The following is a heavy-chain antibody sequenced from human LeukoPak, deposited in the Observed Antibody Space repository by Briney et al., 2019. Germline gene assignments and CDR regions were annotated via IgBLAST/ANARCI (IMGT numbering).Heavy chain of an antibody. CDR3: ARDAGHQLSRRNYYAMDV. V-gene: IGHV4-30-2*01. D-gene: IGHD2-2*01. J-gene: IGHJ6*02. CDR1: GGSINSGGYY. CDR2: IFQSETT. Sequence: SQTLSLTCTVSGGSINSGGYYWSWIRQPPGKGLEWIGYIFQSETTYYNPSLKSRVTISVDTSNNQFSLKVNSVTAADTAVYYCARDAGHQLSRRNYYAMDVWGQGTTVTVSS.